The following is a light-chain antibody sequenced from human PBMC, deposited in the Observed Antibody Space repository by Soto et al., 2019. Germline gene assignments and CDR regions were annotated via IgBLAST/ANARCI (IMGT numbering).Light chain of an antibody. J-gene: IGKJ2*01. Sequence: EIVLTQSPATLSLSPGERATLSCRASQSVSSYLAWYQQKPGQAPRLLIYDASNRATGTPARFSGSGSGTDFTLTIGSLEPEDFAVYYCQQRSNWPPEGTFGQGTKLEIK. CDR3: QQRSNWPPEGT. V-gene: IGKV3-11*01. CDR2: DAS. CDR1: QSVSSY.